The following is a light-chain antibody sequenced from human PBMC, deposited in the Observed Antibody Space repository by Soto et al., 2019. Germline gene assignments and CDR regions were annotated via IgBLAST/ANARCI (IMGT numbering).Light chain of an antibody. Sequence: AIQLTQSPSSLAASVGDRVTITCRASQCISRALSWYQQKPGNAPKLLIYTTSNLGSGVPSRFSASGSDTEFTLTVSSLQPEDFATYYCQQHYNCPLTFGGGTKVEIK. CDR2: TTS. CDR1: QCISRA. J-gene: IGKJ4*01. V-gene: IGKV1D-13*01. CDR3: QQHYNCPLT.